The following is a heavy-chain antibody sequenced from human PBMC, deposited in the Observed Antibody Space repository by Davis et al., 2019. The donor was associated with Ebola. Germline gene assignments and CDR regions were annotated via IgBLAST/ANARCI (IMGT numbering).Heavy chain of an antibody. CDR3: ARDGLWFGELLTNSYFDY. Sequence: ASVKVSCKASGYTFTSYGISWVRQAPGQGLEWMGWINPHNGNTNYAQNVQGRVTMTTDTSTSTAYMELRSLRSDDTAVYYCARDGLWFGELLTNSYFDYWGQGTLVTVSS. D-gene: IGHD3-10*01. CDR2: INPHNGNT. J-gene: IGHJ4*02. CDR1: GYTFTSYG. V-gene: IGHV1-18*04.